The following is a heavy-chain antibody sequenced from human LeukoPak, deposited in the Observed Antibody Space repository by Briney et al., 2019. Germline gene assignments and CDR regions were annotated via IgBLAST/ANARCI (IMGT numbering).Heavy chain of an antibody. D-gene: IGHD6-19*01. CDR3: ASGSSGWQNWYFDL. CDR1: GFTFSSYW. V-gene: IGHV3-7*01. J-gene: IGHJ2*01. Sequence: GGSLRLSCAASGFTFSSYWMSWVRQAPGKGLEWVANIKQDGSEKYYVDSVKGRFTISRDNAKNSLYLQMNSLRAEDTAVYYCASGSSGWQNWYFDLWGRGTLVTVSS. CDR2: IKQDGSEK.